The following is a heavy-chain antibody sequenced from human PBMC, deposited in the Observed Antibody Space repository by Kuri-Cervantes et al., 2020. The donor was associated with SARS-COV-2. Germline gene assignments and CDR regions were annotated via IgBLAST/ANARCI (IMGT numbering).Heavy chain of an antibody. D-gene: IGHD3/OR15-3a*01. V-gene: IGHV4-39*07. CDR2: IYYSGNT. CDR1: GGSIRSGSYY. J-gene: IGHJ5*02. Sequence: SETLSLTCTVSGGSIRSGSYYWGWIRQSPGKGLEWIGSIYYSGNTLYNPSLKSRLTISVDTSKKQFSLNLSSVTAADTAVYYCARGPLFDDFGLSTWGQGTLVTVSS. CDR3: ARGPLFDDFGLST.